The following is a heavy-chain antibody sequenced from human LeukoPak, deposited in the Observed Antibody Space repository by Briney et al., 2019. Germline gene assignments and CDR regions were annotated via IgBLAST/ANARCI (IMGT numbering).Heavy chain of an antibody. V-gene: IGHV1-8*01. CDR2: INPKSNNT. CDR1: GFGFSTYD. J-gene: IGHJ4*02. CDR3: ARGRGFLPAASPFDY. Sequence: RASMKVSCKASGFGFSTYDINWVRQAAGQGLEWMGWINPKSNNTGFAQRFQGRVTMTTNTSINIAYMELGSLTSEDTAVYFCARGRGFLPAASPFDYWGQGTLVTVSS. D-gene: IGHD2-2*01.